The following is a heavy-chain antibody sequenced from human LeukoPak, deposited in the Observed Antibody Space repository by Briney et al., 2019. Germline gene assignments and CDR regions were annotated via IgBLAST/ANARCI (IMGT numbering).Heavy chain of an antibody. CDR2: IDPSDSYT. CDR3: ARPNALGHYYESV. Sequence: PGESLKISCKGSGYTFTTYWISWVRQMPGKGLEWMGRIDPSDSYTNYSPSFQGHVTISADKSISTAYLQWSSLKASDTAMYYCARPNALGHYYESVWGQGTTVTVSS. CDR1: GYTFTTYW. J-gene: IGHJ6*02. V-gene: IGHV5-10-1*01. D-gene: IGHD3-22*01.